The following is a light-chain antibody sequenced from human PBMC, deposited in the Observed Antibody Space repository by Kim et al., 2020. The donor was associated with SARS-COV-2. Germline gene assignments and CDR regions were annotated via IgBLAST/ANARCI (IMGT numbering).Light chain of an antibody. CDR1: SSSIGSND. V-gene: IGLV1-47*01. CDR3: ATWDDSLSAWV. Sequence: QSVLTQPPSASEARGQRVTISCSGSSSSIGSNDVSWFHHLPGTAPKLLIHRSDQRPSGVPDRFSGSKSGTSASLAISGLRAEDEADYYCATWDDSLSAWVFGGGTQLTVL. CDR2: RSD. J-gene: IGLJ3*02.